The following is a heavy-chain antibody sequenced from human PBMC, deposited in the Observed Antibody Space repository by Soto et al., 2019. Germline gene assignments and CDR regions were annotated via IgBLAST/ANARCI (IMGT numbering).Heavy chain of an antibody. J-gene: IGHJ4*02. CDR1: GYTFTSNG. V-gene: IGHV1-18*01. Sequence: QIHLVQSGPEVRKPGASVKVSCKPSGYTFTSNGFSWVRQTPGQGLEWMGWIGAYNGDTNYAPKFQGRVTMTTDPPPRTAYMELRRLRSDDPAVYFCTRAIAATGPAEYWGQGTLVTVSS. CDR2: IGAYNGDT. D-gene: IGHD6-13*01. CDR3: TRAIAATGPAEY.